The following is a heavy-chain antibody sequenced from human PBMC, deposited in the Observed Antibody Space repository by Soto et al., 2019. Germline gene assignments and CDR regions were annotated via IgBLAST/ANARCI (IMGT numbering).Heavy chain of an antibody. D-gene: IGHD2-2*01. J-gene: IGHJ6*02. Sequence: QVQLVESGGGVVQPGRSLRLSCAASGFTFSSYGMHWVRQAPGKGLEWVAVISYDGSNKYYADSVKGRFTISGDNSKNTLYLQMNSLRAEDTAVYYCAKGRDIVVVPAAPLYYYYGMDVWGQGTTVTVSS. V-gene: IGHV3-30*18. CDR2: ISYDGSNK. CDR3: AKGRDIVVVPAAPLYYYYGMDV. CDR1: GFTFSSYG.